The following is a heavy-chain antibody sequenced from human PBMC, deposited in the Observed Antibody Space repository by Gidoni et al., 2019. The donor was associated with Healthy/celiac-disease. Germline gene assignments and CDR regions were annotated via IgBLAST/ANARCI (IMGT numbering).Heavy chain of an antibody. V-gene: IGHV4-34*01. CDR2: ITHTGST. D-gene: IGHD3-22*01. CDR3: ARGRYHDSSGFPY. J-gene: IGHJ4*02. CDR1: GPSFSGYY. Sequence: QVQLQQWGAGLLTPSEPLSLTCAMSGPSFSGYYWSWIRQSPGRGLEWIAEITHTGSTNYKPSLRSRVTISVDASKNQFSLQLRSVTAADTAVYYCARGRYHDSSGFPYWGQGTLVTVSS.